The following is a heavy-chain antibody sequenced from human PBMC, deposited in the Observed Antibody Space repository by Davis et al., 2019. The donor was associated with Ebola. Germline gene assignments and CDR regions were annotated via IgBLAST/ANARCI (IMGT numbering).Heavy chain of an antibody. CDR2: ISYDGSNK. J-gene: IGHJ6*02. CDR3: ARDRRGLWVGYYYYYGMDV. V-gene: IGHV3-30-3*01. CDR1: GFTFSSYA. D-gene: IGHD3-16*01. Sequence: PGGSLRLSCAASGFTFSSYAMHWVRQAPGKGLEWVAVISYDGSNKYYADSVKGRFTISRDNSKNTLYLQMNSLRAEDTAVYYCARDRRGLWVGYYYYYGMDVWGQGTTVTVSS.